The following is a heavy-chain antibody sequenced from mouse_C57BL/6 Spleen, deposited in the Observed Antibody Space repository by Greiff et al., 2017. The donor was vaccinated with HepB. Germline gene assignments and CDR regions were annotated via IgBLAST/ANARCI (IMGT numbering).Heavy chain of an antibody. D-gene: IGHD1-1*01. CDR3: ARPLLLLYYAMDY. CDR2: IRNKANGYTT. V-gene: IGHV7-3*01. CDR1: GFTFTAYY. Sequence: EVKLVESGGGLVQPGGSLSLSCAASGFTFTAYYMSWVRQPPGKALEWLGFIRNKANGYTTEYSASVKGRFTISRDNSQSILYLQMNALRAEDSATYYCARPLLLLYYAMDYWGQGTSVTVSS. J-gene: IGHJ4*01.